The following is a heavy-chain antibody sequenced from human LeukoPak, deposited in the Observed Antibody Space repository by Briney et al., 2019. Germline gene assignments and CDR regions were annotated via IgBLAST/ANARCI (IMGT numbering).Heavy chain of an antibody. CDR3: ARVENWSIKNFDY. V-gene: IGHV1-2*02. CDR1: GYTFTGYY. J-gene: IGHJ4*02. Sequence: GASVKVSCKASGYTFTGYYMHWVRQAPGQGLEWMGWINPNSGVTNYAQKFQDRVTMTRNTSISTAYMELSRLRSDDTAVYYCARVENWSIKNFDYWGQGTLVTVSS. CDR2: INPNSGVT. D-gene: IGHD1-1*01.